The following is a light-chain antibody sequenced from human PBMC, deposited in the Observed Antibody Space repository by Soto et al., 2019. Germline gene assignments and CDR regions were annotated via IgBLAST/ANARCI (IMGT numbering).Light chain of an antibody. V-gene: IGKV3-15*01. CDR3: QQYNIWPQT. CDR1: QNLRSS. J-gene: IGKJ1*01. Sequence: EIVMTQSPATLSVSPGERVTLFCRAGQNLRSSLARYQQKPGQAPRLLIYGASTRATGIPARFSGSGSGTEFTLTISSLQSEDFAVYFCQQYNIWPQTFGQGTKVDIK. CDR2: GAS.